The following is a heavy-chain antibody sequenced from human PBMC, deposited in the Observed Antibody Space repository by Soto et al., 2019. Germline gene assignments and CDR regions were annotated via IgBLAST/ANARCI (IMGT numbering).Heavy chain of an antibody. D-gene: IGHD3-10*01. V-gene: IGHV1-24*01. Sequence: ASVKVSCKVSGYTLTELSMHWVRQAPGKGLEWMGGFDPEDGETIYAQRFQGRVTMTEDTSTDTAYMELSSLRSEDTAVYYCATDPNYYGSGSPGDYWGQGTLVTVSS. CDR2: FDPEDGET. CDR1: GYTLTELS. CDR3: ATDPNYYGSGSPGDY. J-gene: IGHJ4*02.